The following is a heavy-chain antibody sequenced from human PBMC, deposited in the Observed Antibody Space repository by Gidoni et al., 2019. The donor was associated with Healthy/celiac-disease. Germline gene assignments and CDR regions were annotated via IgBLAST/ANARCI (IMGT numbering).Heavy chain of an antibody. CDR1: GGSFSGYY. Sequence: QVQLQQWGAGLLKPSETLSLTCAVYGGSFSGYYWSWIRQPPGKGLEWIGEINHSGSTNYNPSLKSRVTISVDTSKNQFSLKLSSVTAADTAVYHCARDGVVPAASDYWGQGTLVTVSS. V-gene: IGHV4-34*01. D-gene: IGHD2-2*01. CDR2: INHSGST. J-gene: IGHJ4*02. CDR3: ARDGVVPAASDY.